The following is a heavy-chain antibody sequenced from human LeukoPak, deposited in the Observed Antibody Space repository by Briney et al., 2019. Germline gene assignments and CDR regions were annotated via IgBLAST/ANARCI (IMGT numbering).Heavy chain of an antibody. D-gene: IGHD1-26*01. CDR1: GFTFTTYC. Sequence: GGSLRLSCEASGFTFTTYCMTWVRQAPGKGLEWVSLISSGRSAIFSADALKGRITISRDDAKNSLYLQMNRLRAEDTAVYYCAKDEVGGHFEYWGQGTLVTVSS. J-gene: IGHJ4*02. CDR2: ISSGRSAI. V-gene: IGHV3-21*01. CDR3: AKDEVGGHFEY.